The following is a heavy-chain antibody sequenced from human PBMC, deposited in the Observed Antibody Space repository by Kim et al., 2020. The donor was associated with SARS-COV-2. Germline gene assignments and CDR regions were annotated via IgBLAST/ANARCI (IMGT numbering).Heavy chain of an antibody. CDR3: AKVRVGIQPYYFDY. CDR1: GYTFTGYY. Sequence: ASVKVSCKASGYTFTGYYMHWVRQAPGQGLEWMGRINPNSGGTNYAQKFQGRVTMTRDTSISTAYMELSRLRSDDTAVYYCAKVRVGIQPYYFDYWGQGTLVTVSS. J-gene: IGHJ4*02. V-gene: IGHV1-2*06. D-gene: IGHD3-16*02. CDR2: INPNSGGT.